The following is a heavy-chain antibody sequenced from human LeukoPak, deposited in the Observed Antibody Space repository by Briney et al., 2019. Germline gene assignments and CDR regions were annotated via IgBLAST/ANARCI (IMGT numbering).Heavy chain of an antibody. Sequence: ASVKVSCKASGYTFTSYDINWVRQATGQGLEWMGWMNPNSGNTGYAQKFQGRVTMTRNTSISTAYMELSSLRSEDTAVYYCARDVKTYYDFWGVLDPWGQGTLVTVSS. CDR2: MNPNSGNT. D-gene: IGHD3-3*01. CDR3: ARDVKTYYDFWGVLDP. V-gene: IGHV1-8*01. J-gene: IGHJ5*02. CDR1: GYTFTSYD.